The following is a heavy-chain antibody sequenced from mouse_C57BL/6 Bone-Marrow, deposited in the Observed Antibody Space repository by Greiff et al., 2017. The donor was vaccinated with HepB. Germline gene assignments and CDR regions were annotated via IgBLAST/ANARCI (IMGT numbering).Heavy chain of an antibody. CDR3: ARLPYYYGSSYVDY. J-gene: IGHJ2*01. D-gene: IGHD1-1*01. CDR2: INPRSGNT. V-gene: IGHV1-81*01. CDR1: GYTFTSYG. Sequence: VKLQQSGAELARPGASVKLSCKASGYTFTSYGISWVKQRTGQGLEWIGEINPRSGNTYYNEKFKGKATLTADKSSSTAYMELRSLTSEDSAVYFCARLPYYYGSSYVDYWGQGTTLTVSS.